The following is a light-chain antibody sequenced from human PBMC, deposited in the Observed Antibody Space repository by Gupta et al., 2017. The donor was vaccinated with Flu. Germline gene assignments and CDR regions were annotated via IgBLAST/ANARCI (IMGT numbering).Light chain of an antibody. CDR2: SAS. J-gene: IGKJ4*01. Sequence: PSSLSASVGDIVTFIVRASQDIRGDLGTYQHRSGIALRLLIFSASSRESGVPARFSGSGSGTHFTLAITRLQPEDFATYYCLQDPIWPLTFGEGTKVEIK. CDR1: QDIRGD. V-gene: IGKV1-6*01. CDR3: LQDPIWPLT.